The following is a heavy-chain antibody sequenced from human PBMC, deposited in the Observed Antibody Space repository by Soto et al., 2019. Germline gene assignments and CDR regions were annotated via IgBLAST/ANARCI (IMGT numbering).Heavy chain of an antibody. J-gene: IGHJ4*02. CDR3: ARVGGASSGLDY. CDR1: GGSFSGYY. D-gene: IGHD6-19*01. CDR2: INHSGST. Sequence: SETLSLTCAVYGGSFSGYYWSWIRQPPGKGLEWIGEINHSGSTNCNPSLKSRVTISVDTSKNQFSLKLSSVTAADTAVYYCARVGGASSGLDYWGQGTLVTVSS. V-gene: IGHV4-34*01.